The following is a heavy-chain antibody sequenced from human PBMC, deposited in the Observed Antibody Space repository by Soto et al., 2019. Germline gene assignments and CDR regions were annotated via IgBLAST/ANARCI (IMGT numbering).Heavy chain of an antibody. CDR1: GGTFSSYA. Sequence: ASVNVSCKASGGTFSSYAISWVRQAPGQGLEWMGGIIPIFGTANYAQKFQGRVTITADESTSTAYMELSSLRSEDTAVYYCARVXCSGGSCATTNWFDPWGQGTLVTVSS. CDR2: IIPIFGTA. CDR3: ARVXCSGGSCATTNWFDP. D-gene: IGHD2-15*01. V-gene: IGHV1-69*13. J-gene: IGHJ5*02.